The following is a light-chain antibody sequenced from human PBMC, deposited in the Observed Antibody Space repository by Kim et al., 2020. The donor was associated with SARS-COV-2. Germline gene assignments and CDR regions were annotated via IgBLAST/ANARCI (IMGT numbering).Light chain of an antibody. CDR3: QQYAYWRA. CDR2: GAS. CDR1: QSISSS. J-gene: IGKJ5*01. Sequence: SRSPGEPATLSGRASQSISSSLAWYQQKPGQAPRVLIYGASARATGIPARFSGSGSGTEFTLTISNLQSVDFAVYYCQQYAYWRAFGQGTRLEIK. V-gene: IGKV3-15*01.